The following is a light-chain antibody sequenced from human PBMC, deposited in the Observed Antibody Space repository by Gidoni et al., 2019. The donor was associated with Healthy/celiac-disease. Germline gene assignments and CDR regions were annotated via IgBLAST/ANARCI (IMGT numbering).Light chain of an antibody. V-gene: IGKV3-15*01. Sequence: DIVMTQSPATLSVSPGERATLSCRVSQSVNSNLAWYQQKPGQAPRLLIYGASTRATGIPARFSGSGSGTEFTLTISSLQSEDFAVYYCQQYNNWPPWTFGQGTKVEIK. CDR1: QSVNSN. CDR3: QQYNNWPPWT. CDR2: GAS. J-gene: IGKJ1*01.